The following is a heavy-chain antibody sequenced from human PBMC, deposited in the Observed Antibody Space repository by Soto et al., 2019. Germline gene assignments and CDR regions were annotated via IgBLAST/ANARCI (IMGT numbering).Heavy chain of an antibody. Sequence: QVQLQESGPGLVKPSETLSLTCLVSGASISSYYWSWIRQPPGKGLEWIGYIYYNENTKYNPSLKSRVNISIDTSKKQFSLELNSVTAADTAVYFCARGDDYGVPFEYWGQGSLVTVSS. CDR1: GASISSYY. J-gene: IGHJ4*02. CDR3: ARGDDYGVPFEY. D-gene: IGHD4-17*01. V-gene: IGHV4-59*01. CDR2: IYYNENT.